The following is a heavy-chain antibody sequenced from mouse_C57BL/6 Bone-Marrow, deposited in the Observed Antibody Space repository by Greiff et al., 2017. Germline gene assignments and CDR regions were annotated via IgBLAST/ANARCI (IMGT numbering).Heavy chain of an antibody. Sequence: VQLQQSGAELVRPGASVKLSCTASGFNIKDYYMHWVKQRPEQGLEWIGRIDPEDGDTEYAPKFQGKATMTADTTSNTAYLQLSSLTSEDTAVYYCTTDDYGNAMDYWGQGTSVTVSS. CDR1: GFNIKDYY. V-gene: IGHV14-1*01. CDR3: TTDDYGNAMDY. CDR2: IDPEDGDT. D-gene: IGHD2-4*01. J-gene: IGHJ4*01.